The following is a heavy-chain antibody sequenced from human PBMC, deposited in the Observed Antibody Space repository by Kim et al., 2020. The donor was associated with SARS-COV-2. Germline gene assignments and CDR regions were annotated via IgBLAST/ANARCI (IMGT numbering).Heavy chain of an antibody. CDR1: GGSISSSSYY. Sequence: SETLSLTCTVSGGSISSSSYYWGWIRQPPGKGLEWIGSIYYSGSTYYNPSLKSRVTISVDTSKNQFSLKLSSVTAADTAVYYCARRVISSGQFQHWGQGTLVTVSS. CDR2: IYYSGST. V-gene: IGHV4-39*01. CDR3: ARRVISSGQFQH. J-gene: IGHJ1*01. D-gene: IGHD6-19*01.